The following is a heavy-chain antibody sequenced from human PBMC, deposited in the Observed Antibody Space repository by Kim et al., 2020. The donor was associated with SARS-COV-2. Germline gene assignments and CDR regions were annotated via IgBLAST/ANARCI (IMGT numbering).Heavy chain of an antibody. CDR2: IIPIFGTA. D-gene: IGHD3-10*01. CDR3: ARVLGGYYYGSGSPYYYYGMDV. CDR1: GGTFSSYA. V-gene: IGHV1-69*13. Sequence: SVKVSCKASGGTFSSYAISWVRQAPGQWLEWMGGIIPIFGTANYAQKFQGRVTITADESTSTAYMELSSLRSEDTAVYYCARVLGGYYYGSGSPYYYYGMDVWGQGTTVTVSS. J-gene: IGHJ6*02.